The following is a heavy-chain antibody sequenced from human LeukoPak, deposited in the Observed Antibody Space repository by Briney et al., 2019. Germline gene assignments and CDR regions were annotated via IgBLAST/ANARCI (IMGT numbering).Heavy chain of an antibody. CDR3: ARDSRDSSGWYFDY. Sequence: GGSLRLSCAASGFSVSSNYMSWVRQAPGKGLEWVSVIYSGGSRYYADSVKGRFTISRDNSNNTLYLQMNSLRAEDTAVYYCARDSRDSSGWYFDYWGQGTLVTVSS. V-gene: IGHV3-53*01. J-gene: IGHJ4*02. CDR1: GFSVSSNY. CDR2: IYSGGSR. D-gene: IGHD6-19*01.